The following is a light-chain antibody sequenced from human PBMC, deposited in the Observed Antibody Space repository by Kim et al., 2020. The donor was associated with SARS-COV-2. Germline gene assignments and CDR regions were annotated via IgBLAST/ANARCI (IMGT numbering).Light chain of an antibody. J-gene: IGKJ2*01. V-gene: IGKV1-39*01. Sequence: DIQMTQSPSSLSASVGDRVTITCRASQTITGFVNWYQQKPGKAPKLLIYSTSSLKSGVPPRFSGSGSGTDFTLTISSLQPEDFATYYCQQSYSAPTFGQVTKLEI. CDR1: QTITGF. CDR2: STS. CDR3: QQSYSAPT.